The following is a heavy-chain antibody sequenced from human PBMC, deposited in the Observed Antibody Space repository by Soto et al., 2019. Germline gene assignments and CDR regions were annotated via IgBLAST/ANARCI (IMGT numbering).Heavy chain of an antibody. CDR1: GLTFSNYA. CDR2: MSGSSSTT. D-gene: IGHD1-7*01. Sequence: GWSLRLSCAASGLTFSNYAMSWVRQAPGGGLEWVSSMSGSSSTTYYADSVRGRFTISRDRSKNTLYLQMSSLRAEDTALYYCAKNQERELPRVIDFWGQGTLVTVSS. J-gene: IGHJ4*02. V-gene: IGHV3-23*01. CDR3: AKNQERELPRVIDF.